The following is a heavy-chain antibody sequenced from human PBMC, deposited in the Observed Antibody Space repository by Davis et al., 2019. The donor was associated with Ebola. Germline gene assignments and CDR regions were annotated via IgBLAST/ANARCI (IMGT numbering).Heavy chain of an antibody. J-gene: IGHJ5*02. V-gene: IGHV4-59*01. Sequence: MPSETLSLTCSVSGGSLSNSYWSWIRQPPGKGLEWMGYIYYRGSTNYNPSLESRVTISVDTSKNQFSLKLSSVTAADTAVYYCARIDYDFWSGYYGGNWFDPWGQGTLVTVSS. CDR1: GGSLSNSY. D-gene: IGHD3-3*01. CDR3: ARIDYDFWSGYYGGNWFDP. CDR2: IYYRGST.